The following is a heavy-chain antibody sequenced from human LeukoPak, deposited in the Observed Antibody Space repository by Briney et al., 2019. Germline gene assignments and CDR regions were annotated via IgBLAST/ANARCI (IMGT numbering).Heavy chain of an antibody. CDR2: IWYDGSNK. J-gene: IGHJ4*02. CDR1: GFTFSSYG. CDR3: ASIVGAGDFDY. D-gene: IGHD1-26*01. Sequence: PGGSLRLSCAASGFTFSSYGMHWVRQAPGNGLEWVAVIWYDGSNKYYADSVKGRFTTSRDNAKNSLYLQMNSLRAEDTAVYYCASIVGAGDFDYWGQGTLVTVSS. V-gene: IGHV3-33*03.